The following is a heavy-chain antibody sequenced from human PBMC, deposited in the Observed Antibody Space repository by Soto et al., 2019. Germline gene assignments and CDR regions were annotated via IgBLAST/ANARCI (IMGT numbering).Heavy chain of an antibody. J-gene: IGHJ5*02. CDR2: LNTGNYNT. D-gene: IGHD4-17*01. Sequence: ASFKVSCRAASYTLIIYGSHFVRQAPGQGLQWMGWLNTGNYNTKYSQKSQVRVTFTRYASASTAYMALRSLRSEDTAVYYCGRDYGGKYAPWGQGPLVPVPQ. CDR3: GRDYGGKYAP. V-gene: IGHV1-3*04. CDR1: SYTLIIYG.